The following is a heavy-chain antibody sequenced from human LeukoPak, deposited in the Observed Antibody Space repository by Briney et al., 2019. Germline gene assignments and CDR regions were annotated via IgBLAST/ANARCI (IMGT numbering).Heavy chain of an antibody. CDR2: LYSGGST. D-gene: IGHD2-2*01. J-gene: IGHJ4*02. Sequence: GGSLRLSCAASGFTVSSNYMSWVRQAPGKGLEWVSVLYSGGSTYYADSVKGRFTISRDNSKHTLYLQMNSLRAEDTAAYYCAGEYQLLSQFDXWGQGTLVTV. CDR1: GFTVSSNY. V-gene: IGHV3-53*01. CDR3: AGEYQLLSQFDX.